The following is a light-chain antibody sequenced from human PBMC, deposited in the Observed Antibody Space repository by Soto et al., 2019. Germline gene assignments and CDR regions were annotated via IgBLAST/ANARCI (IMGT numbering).Light chain of an antibody. CDR3: QQYDDWPPT. CDR2: DAS. Sequence: EIVMTQSPATLSVSPGERVTLSCRASQSVSNKLAWYQQKPGQAPRLLIYDASGRAGSVPARLSGSGSGTEFTLTIGSLQSEDFAVYFWQQYDDWPPTSGQGTKGEIK. J-gene: IGKJ1*01. CDR1: QSVSNK. V-gene: IGKV3-15*01.